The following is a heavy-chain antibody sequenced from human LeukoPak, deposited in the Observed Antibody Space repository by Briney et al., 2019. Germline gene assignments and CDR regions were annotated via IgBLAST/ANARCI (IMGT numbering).Heavy chain of an antibody. CDR1: GYTFTSYG. CDR2: ISAYNGNT. V-gene: IGHV1-18*01. J-gene: IGHJ5*02. CDR3: ARSPLRVWGAAAGSNWFDP. Sequence: ASVKVSCKASGYTFTSYGISWARQAPGQGLEWMGWISAYNGNTNYAQKLQGRVTMTTDTSTSTAYMELRSLRSDDTAVYYCARSPLRVWGAAAGSNWFDPWGQGTLVTVSS. D-gene: IGHD6-13*01.